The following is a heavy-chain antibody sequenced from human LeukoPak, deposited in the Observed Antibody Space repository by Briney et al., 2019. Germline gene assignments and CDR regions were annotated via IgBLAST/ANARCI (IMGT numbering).Heavy chain of an antibody. CDR2: VYYSGTT. D-gene: IGHD5-12*01. V-gene: IGHV4-30-4*01. Sequence: SETLSLTCTVSGGSISSGDHYGSWIRQPPGKGLEWIGYVYYSGTTYYNPSLKSRATISLDTSKKRFSLRLTSVTAADTAVYYSARHYEWLRFDLWGQGTLVTVSS. J-gene: IGHJ4*02. CDR1: GGSISSGDHY. CDR3: ARHYEWLRFDL.